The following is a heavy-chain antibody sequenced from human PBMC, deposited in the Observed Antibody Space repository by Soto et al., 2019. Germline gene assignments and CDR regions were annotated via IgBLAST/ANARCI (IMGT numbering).Heavy chain of an antibody. Sequence: TLSLTCTVSVDSMNSDDSYWTWILQHPGKGLEWIGYILDRGTTYYNPSLKSRVTISVDTSKNQFSLKLRTVTAADTAVYFCARDKYGSGYYFDSWGQGTLVTVSS. D-gene: IGHD1-1*01. CDR1: VDSMNSDDSY. CDR2: ILDRGTT. V-gene: IGHV4-31*03. CDR3: ARDKYGSGYYFDS. J-gene: IGHJ4*02.